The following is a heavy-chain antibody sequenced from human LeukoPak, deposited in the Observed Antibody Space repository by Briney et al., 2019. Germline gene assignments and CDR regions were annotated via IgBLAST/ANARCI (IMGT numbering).Heavy chain of an antibody. CDR3: ARSHGIAAAGTAPGAFDI. CDR2: INHSGST. CDR1: GGSFSGYY. Sequence: PSETLSLTCAVYGGSFSGYYWSWIRQPPGKGLEWIGEINHSGSTNYNPSLKSRVTISVDTSKNQFSLKLSSVTAADTAVYYCARSHGIAAAGTAPGAFDIWGQGTMVTVSS. J-gene: IGHJ3*02. D-gene: IGHD6-13*01. V-gene: IGHV4-34*01.